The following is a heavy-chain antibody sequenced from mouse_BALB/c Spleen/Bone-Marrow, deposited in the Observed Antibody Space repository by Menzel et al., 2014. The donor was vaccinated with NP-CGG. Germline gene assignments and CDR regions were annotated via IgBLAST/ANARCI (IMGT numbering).Heavy chain of an antibody. CDR1: GFSLTGYG. CDR3: AREGPYGNYAMDY. Sequence: VHLVESGPGLVAPSQSLSITCTVSGFSLTGYGVNWVRQPPGKGLEWLGMIWGDGSTDYNSAPKSRLSISKDNSKSQVFLKMNSLQTDDTARYYCAREGPYGNYAMDYWGQGTSVTVSS. D-gene: IGHD2-10*02. J-gene: IGHJ4*01. CDR2: IWGDGST. V-gene: IGHV2-6-7*01.